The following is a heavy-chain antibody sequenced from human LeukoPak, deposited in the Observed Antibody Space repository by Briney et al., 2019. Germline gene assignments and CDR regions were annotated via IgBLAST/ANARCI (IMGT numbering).Heavy chain of an antibody. V-gene: IGHV1-18*01. CDR1: GYTFTSYG. J-gene: IGHJ4*02. CDR2: ISAYNGNT. CDR3: ARYSKRGYFDY. D-gene: IGHD4-11*01. Sequence: ASVKVSCKASGYTFTSYGISWVRQAPGQGLEWMGWISAYNGNTNYAQKFQGRVTITADESTSTAYMELSSLRSEDTAVYYCARYSKRGYFDYWGQGTLVTVSS.